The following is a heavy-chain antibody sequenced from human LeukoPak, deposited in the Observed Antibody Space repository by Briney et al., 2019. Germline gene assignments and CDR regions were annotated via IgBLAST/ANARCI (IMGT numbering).Heavy chain of an antibody. J-gene: IGHJ4*02. D-gene: IGHD3-9*01. Sequence: SGTQSLTCAVSGGSINSNNWWSWVRRPPGKGLEWIGEIYHSGSTNYNPSLRSRVTISGDKSKNQFSLKLSSVTAADTAIYYCARARNEILAGYYSFDYWGQGILVTVSS. CDR1: GGSINSNNW. V-gene: IGHV4-4*02. CDR3: ARARNEILAGYYSFDY. CDR2: IYHSGST.